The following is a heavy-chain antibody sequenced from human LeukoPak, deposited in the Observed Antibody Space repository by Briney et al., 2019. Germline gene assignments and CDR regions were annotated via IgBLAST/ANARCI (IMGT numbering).Heavy chain of an antibody. J-gene: IGHJ4*02. CDR1: GFTFNSFA. CDR3: ARRGNFDSSALTPQTPYYFDY. D-gene: IGHD3-22*01. Sequence: GGSLRLSCAASGFTFNSFAMSWVRQAPGKGLEWVSAISGSGGTTYYADSVKGRFTISRDNSKNTLYLQMNSLRAEDTAVYYCARRGNFDSSALTPQTPYYFDYWGQGTLVTVSS. V-gene: IGHV3-23*01. CDR2: ISGSGGTT.